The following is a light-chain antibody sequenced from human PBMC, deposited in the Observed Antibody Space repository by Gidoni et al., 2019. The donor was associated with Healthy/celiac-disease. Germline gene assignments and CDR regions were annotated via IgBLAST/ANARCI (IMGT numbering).Light chain of an antibody. J-gene: IGKJ5*01. V-gene: IGKV2-30*01. CDR3: MQGTHWPPIT. CDR2: KVS. CDR1: QSLVYSDGNTY. Sequence: EVAMTQSPLSLPVTLGQPASISCRSSQSLVYSDGNTYLYWLQQRPGQSPRRLIYKVSNRDSGVPDRCSSSRSGTDFTLKISRVEAEDVGVDYCMQGTHWPPITFGQGTRLEIK.